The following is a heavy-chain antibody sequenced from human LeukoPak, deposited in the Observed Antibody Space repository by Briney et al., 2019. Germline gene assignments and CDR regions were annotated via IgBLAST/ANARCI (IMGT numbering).Heavy chain of an antibody. Sequence: SETLSLTCTVSGGSISSYYWSWIRQPPGKGLEWIGYIYTSGSTNYNPSLKCRVTISVDTSKNQFSLKLSSVTAADTAVYYCARAYSSSPPGWFDPWGQGTLVTVSS. CDR2: IYTSGST. CDR3: ARAYSSSPPGWFDP. D-gene: IGHD6-6*01. J-gene: IGHJ5*02. V-gene: IGHV4-4*09. CDR1: GGSISSYY.